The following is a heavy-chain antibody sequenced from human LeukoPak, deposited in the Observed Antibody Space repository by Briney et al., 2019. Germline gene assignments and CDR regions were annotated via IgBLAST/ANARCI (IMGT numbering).Heavy chain of an antibody. V-gene: IGHV1-69*13. CDR2: IIPIFGTA. CDR1: EGTFTSYA. D-gene: IGHD3-22*01. CDR3: ARSPDYYDSSGYYWYYFDY. J-gene: IGHJ4*02. Sequence: GASVKVSCKASEGTFTSYAISWVRQAPGQGLEWMGGIIPIFGTANYAQKFQGRVTITADESTSTAYMELSSLRSEDTAVYYCARSPDYYDSSGYYWYYFDYWGQGTLVTVSS.